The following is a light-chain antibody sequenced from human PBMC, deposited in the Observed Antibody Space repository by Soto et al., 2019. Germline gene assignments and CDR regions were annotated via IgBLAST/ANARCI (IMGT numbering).Light chain of an antibody. CDR1: QSVSRK. CDR2: DAS. CDR3: QRRRNRTPFT. Sequence: EIVVTQSPATLSVSPGEGATLSCRASQSVSRKLAWYQEATGPASRLLIYDASNRATGIPARFSVSGSGSDFTLTISIPEPEAFAVEHCQRRRNRTPFTFGRGTKVDIK. J-gene: IGKJ4*02. V-gene: IGKV3-11*01.